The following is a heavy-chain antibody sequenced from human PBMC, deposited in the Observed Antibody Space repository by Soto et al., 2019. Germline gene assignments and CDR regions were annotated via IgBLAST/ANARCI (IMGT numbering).Heavy chain of an antibody. CDR3: ARGRYCLTGRCFPNWFDS. D-gene: IGHD2-15*01. J-gene: IGHJ5*01. CDR2: IYKSATT. CDR1: GDSISTVDYF. Sequence: SETLSLTCSVSGDSISTVDYFWAWVRQPPGQALEYIGYIYKSATTYYNPSFESRVAISLDTSKSQFSLNVTSLTAADTAVYFCARGRYCLTGRCFPNWFDSWGQGTPVTVS. V-gene: IGHV4-30-4*01.